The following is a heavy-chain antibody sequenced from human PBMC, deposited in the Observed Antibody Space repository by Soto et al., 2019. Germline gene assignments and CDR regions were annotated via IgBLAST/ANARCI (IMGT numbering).Heavy chain of an antibody. CDR3: ARGRLFLTPSGLAITYFDY. CDR1: SGSFSGYY. V-gene: IGHV4-34*01. D-gene: IGHD3-3*01. Sequence: QVQLQQWGAGLLKPSETLSLTCAVYSGSFSGYYYSWIRQPPGKGLEWIGEITHGGSTTYSPSLKSRVTMSLDTSKNQFSLKMTSVTAADTAVYYCARGRLFLTPSGLAITYFDYCGQGALVSVSS. CDR2: ITHGGST. J-gene: IGHJ4*02.